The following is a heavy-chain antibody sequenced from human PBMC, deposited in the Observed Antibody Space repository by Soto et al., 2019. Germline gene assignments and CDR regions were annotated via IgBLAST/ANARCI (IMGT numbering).Heavy chain of an antibody. D-gene: IGHD2-15*01. Sequence: SLWIGWVRQMPGKGLEWMGIIYPGDSDTRYSPSFQGQVTISADKSISTAYLQWSSLKASDTAMYYCAGLKPYCSGGSCYSSTPENYYYYYMDVWGKGTTVTVSS. CDR2: IYPGDSDT. CDR1: SLW. CDR3: AGLKPYCSGGSCYSSTPENYYYYYMDV. V-gene: IGHV5-51*01. J-gene: IGHJ6*03.